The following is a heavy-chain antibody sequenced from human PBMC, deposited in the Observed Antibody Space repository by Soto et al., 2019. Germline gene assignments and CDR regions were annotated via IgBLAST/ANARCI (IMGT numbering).Heavy chain of an antibody. D-gene: IGHD5-12*01. Sequence: GGSLRLSCAASGFTFGDYYMGWIRQAPGKGLEWLSYISSSSDHTKYADSVKGRFTISRDNSKNTLYLQMNSLRVEDTAVYYCARGPIVANLDYWGQGTLVTVSS. CDR1: GFTFGDYY. V-gene: IGHV3-11*06. CDR2: ISSSSDHT. CDR3: ARGPIVANLDY. J-gene: IGHJ4*02.